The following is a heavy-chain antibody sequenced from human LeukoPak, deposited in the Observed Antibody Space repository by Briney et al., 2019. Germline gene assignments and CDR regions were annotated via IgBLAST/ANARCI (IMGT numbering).Heavy chain of an antibody. V-gene: IGHV4-31*03. J-gene: IGHJ4*02. CDR3: SRDGSHYFDY. Sequence: SETLSLTCTVSGGSISSGGYYWSWLRQHPGKGLVWIGYIYYSGSTYYNPSLKSRVTISVDTSKNQFSLKLSSVTAAETAGYYCSRDGSHYFDYWGQGTLVTVSS. CDR2: IYYSGST. D-gene: IGHD2-2*03. CDR1: GGSISSGGYY.